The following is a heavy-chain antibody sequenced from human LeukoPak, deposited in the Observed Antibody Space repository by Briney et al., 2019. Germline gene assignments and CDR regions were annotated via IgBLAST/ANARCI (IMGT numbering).Heavy chain of an antibody. V-gene: IGHV4-4*07. D-gene: IGHD6-13*01. CDR2: IYASGGT. J-gene: IGHJ4*02. Sequence: SETLSLTCTVSGGSISSYYWTWIRQPAGKGLEWIGRIYASGGTNYNPSLKSRVTMSVDTSKNQFSLKLSSVTAADTAVYYCARDLGSGSSSWRYFDYWGQGTLVTVSS. CDR1: GGSISSYY. CDR3: ARDLGSGSSSWRYFDY.